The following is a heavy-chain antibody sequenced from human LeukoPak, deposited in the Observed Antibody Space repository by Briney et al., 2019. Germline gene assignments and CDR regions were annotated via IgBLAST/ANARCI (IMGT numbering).Heavy chain of an antibody. J-gene: IGHJ3*02. CDR3: ARDIYDSSGLDAFDI. D-gene: IGHD3-22*01. CDR2: IYNSGST. Sequence: NPSETLSLTCTVSGGSINNHYWSWIRQPAGKELEWIGRIYNSGSTNYNPSLKSRVTMSVDTSKNQFSLKLSSVTAADTAVYYCARDIYDSSGLDAFDIWGQGTMVTVSS. CDR1: GGSINNHY. V-gene: IGHV4-4*07.